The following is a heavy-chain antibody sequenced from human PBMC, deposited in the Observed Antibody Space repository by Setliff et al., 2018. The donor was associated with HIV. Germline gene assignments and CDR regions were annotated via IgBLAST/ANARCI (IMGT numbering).Heavy chain of an antibody. CDR2: VHQNGNI. V-gene: IGHV4-31*03. CDR1: DDSISSGVYY. Sequence: SETLSLTCSVSDDSISSGVYYWSWVRQFPGKGLEWIGYVHQNGNINYNPSLNSRVAMSLDTSKSQFSLELTSVTAADTAVYFCARHGVIWERLRPLLYFDSWGQGTLVTVSS. J-gene: IGHJ4*02. CDR3: ARHGVIWERLRPLLYFDS. D-gene: IGHD5-12*01.